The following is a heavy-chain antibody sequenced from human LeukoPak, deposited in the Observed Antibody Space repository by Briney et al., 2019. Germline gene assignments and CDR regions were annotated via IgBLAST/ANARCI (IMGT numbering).Heavy chain of an antibody. CDR2: IYPGDSDT. Sequence: GESLKISCKGSGYSFTTYWIGWVRQMPGKGLEWMGIIYPGDSDTRYSPSFQGQVAISADKSISTAYLQWSSLKASDTAMYYCARTPMVRGVISFDYWGQGTLVTVSS. J-gene: IGHJ4*02. CDR3: ARTPMVRGVISFDY. CDR1: GYSFTTYW. D-gene: IGHD3-10*01. V-gene: IGHV5-51*01.